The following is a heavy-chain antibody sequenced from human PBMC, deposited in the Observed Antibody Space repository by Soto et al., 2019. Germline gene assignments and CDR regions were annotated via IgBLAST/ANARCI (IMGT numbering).Heavy chain of an antibody. Sequence: QVQLVESGGGVVQPGRSLRLYCAASGFSFSSYGLHWVRQAPGKGLEWVAVIWYDGSDKSYADSVKGRFTISRDNSKNMLYLQMNSLRAEDTALYYCSRDITTTCCYGMDVWGHGTTVIVSS. D-gene: IGHD2-2*01. CDR1: GFSFSSYG. CDR3: SRDITTTCCYGMDV. V-gene: IGHV3-33*01. CDR2: IWYDGSDK. J-gene: IGHJ6*02.